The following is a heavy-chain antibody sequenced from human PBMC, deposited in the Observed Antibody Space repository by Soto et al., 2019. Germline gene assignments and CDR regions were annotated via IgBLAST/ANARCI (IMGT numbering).Heavy chain of an antibody. Sequence: GGALRLSCSSSGFTFSSYAMHWVRQAPGKGLEDVSAISSNGGSTYYADSVKGRFTISRDNSKNSLCVRMSSLRAEGTAVYYCVNDAEPYSSPGSPFTNYYYYGRDGWGQGTTVTAYS. CDR3: VNDAEPYSSPGSPFTNYYYYGRDG. CDR1: GFTFSSYA. V-gene: IGHV3-64D*08. J-gene: IGHJ6*02. CDR2: ISSNGGST. D-gene: IGHD6-13*01.